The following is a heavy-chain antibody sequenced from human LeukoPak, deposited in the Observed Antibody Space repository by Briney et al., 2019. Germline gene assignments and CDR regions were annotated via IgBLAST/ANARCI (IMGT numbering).Heavy chain of an antibody. CDR1: GDSVSSNSAA. CDR2: TYYRSKWYN. D-gene: IGHD3-22*01. CDR3: ARDLYYYDSSGYPHDY. V-gene: IGHV6-1*01. J-gene: IGHJ4*02. Sequence: PSQTLSLTCAISGDSVSSNSAAWNWIRQSPSRGLEWLGRTYYRSKWYNDYAVSVKSRITINPDTSKNQFSLQLNSVTPEDTAVYYCARDLYYYDSSGYPHDYWGQGTLATVSS.